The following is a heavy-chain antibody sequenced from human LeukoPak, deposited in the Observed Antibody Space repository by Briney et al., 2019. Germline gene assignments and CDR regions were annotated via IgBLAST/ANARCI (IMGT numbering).Heavy chain of an antibody. CDR3: ARDLVVPAAIWPVERLFAP. D-gene: IGHD2-2*02. V-gene: IGHV3-11*06. Sequence: GGSLRLSCAASGFTFSNYYMSWIRQAPGKGLEWVSYISSSTTYIYYADSVKGRFTISRNNAKNSLYLQMNSLRAEDTAVYYCARDLVVPAAIWPVERLFAPWGQGTLVTVSS. CDR1: GFTFSNYY. J-gene: IGHJ5*02. CDR2: ISSSTTYI.